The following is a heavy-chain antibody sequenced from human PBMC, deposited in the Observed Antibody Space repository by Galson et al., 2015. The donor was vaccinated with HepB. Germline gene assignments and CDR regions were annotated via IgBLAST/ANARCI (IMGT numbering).Heavy chain of an antibody. CDR3: ARSYYYYDLDV. V-gene: IGHV3-74*01. CDR2: INSEGTIT. J-gene: IGHJ6*02. Sequence: SLRLSCAASAFSFTSYWMHWVRQAPGKGLVWVSRINSEGTITDYADSVKGRFTISRDNAKKIVYLQMNGLRAEDTAVYFCARSYYYYDLDVWGQGTTVTVSS. CDR1: AFSFTSYW.